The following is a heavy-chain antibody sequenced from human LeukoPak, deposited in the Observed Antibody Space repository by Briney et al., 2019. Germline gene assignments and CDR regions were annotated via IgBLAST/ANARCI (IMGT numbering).Heavy chain of an antibody. D-gene: IGHD2-2*02. CDR3: VGQLLYFGWFDP. J-gene: IGHJ5*02. V-gene: IGHV3-21*01. CDR2: ISSSSSYI. Sequence: PGGSLRLSCAASGFTFSSYSMNWVRQAPGKGLEWVSSISSSSSYIYYADSVKGRFTISRDNSKNTLYLQMNSLRAEDTAVYYCVGQLLYFGWFDPWGQGTLVTVSS. CDR1: GFTFSSYS.